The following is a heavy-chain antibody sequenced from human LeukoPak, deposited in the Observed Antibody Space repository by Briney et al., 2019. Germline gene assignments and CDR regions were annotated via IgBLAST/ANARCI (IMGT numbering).Heavy chain of an antibody. J-gene: IGHJ4*02. CDR2: INIYKSNT. D-gene: IGHD3-16*02. Sequence: ASVKVSCKASGYTFSSYGISWVRQAPGQGLEWMGWINIYKSNTKYAQKFQGRVTMTTDTSTSTAYMEVTSLRSDDTAVYYCARDQYDSVWDSHRPYFDYWGQGALVTVSS. V-gene: IGHV1-18*01. CDR3: ARDQYDSVWDSHRPYFDY. CDR1: GYTFSSYG.